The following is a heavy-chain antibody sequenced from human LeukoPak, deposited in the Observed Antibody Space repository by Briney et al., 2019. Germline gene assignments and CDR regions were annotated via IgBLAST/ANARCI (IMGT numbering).Heavy chain of an antibody. CDR2: INPNSGGT. J-gene: IGHJ4*02. D-gene: IGHD1-26*01. V-gene: IGHV1-2*04. Sequence: ASVKVSCKTSGYTFNVNYIHWVRQAPGQGLEWMGWINPNSGGTNYAQKFQGWVTMTRDTSISTAYMELSRLRSDDTAVYYCARALSGSYYHWGQGTLVTVSS. CDR3: ARALSGSYYH. CDR1: GYTFNVNY.